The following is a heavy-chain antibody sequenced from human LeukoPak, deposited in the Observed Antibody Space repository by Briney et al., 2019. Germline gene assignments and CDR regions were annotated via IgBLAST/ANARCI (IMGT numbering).Heavy chain of an antibody. CDR2: INPNSGGT. D-gene: IGHD6-13*01. Sequence: ASVKVSCKASGYTFTGYYMHWVRQAPGQGLERMGWINPNSGGTNYAQKFQGRVTMTRDTSISTAYMELSRLRSDDTAVYYCARVDGSSSWYFDYWGQGTLVTVSS. CDR1: GYTFTGYY. CDR3: ARVDGSSSWYFDY. V-gene: IGHV1-2*02. J-gene: IGHJ4*02.